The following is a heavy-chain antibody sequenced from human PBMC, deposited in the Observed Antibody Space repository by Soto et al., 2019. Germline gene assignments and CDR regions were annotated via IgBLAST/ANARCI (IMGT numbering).Heavy chain of an antibody. J-gene: IGHJ4*02. D-gene: IGHD3-22*01. Sequence: SETLSLTCTVSGGSISSGDYYWSWIRQPPGRGLEWIGYIYYSGSTYYNPSLKSRVTISVDTPKNQFSLKLISVTAADTAVYYCARVSTYYFDSSGSYTSDYWGQGTLVTVSS. CDR1: GGSISSGDYY. CDR3: ARVSTYYFDSSGSYTSDY. CDR2: IYYSGST. V-gene: IGHV4-30-4*02.